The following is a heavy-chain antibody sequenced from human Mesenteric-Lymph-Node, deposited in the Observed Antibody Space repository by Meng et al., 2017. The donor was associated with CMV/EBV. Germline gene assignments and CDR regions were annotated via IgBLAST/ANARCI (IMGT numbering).Heavy chain of an antibody. CDR3: ARGKDGYSANGY. J-gene: IGHJ4*02. Sequence: ASVKVSCKASGYTFTNYGFSWVRQAPGQGLEWMGWINPNSGGTNYAQKFQGRVTMTRDTSISTAYMELSRLRSDDTAVYYCARGKDGYSANGYWGQGTLVTVSS. CDR1: GYTFTNYG. V-gene: IGHV1-2*02. CDR2: INPNSGGT. D-gene: IGHD5-24*01.